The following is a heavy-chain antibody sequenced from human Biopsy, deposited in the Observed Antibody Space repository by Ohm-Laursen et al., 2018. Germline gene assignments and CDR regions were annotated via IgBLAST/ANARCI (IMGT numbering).Heavy chain of an antibody. J-gene: IGHJ4*02. CDR1: GFSFSTYG. CDR3: AKTFHGSSFLYDY. Sequence: SLRLSCTASGFSFSTYGIYWVRQAPGKGLEWVAAIWYDGTNKYYAESVKGRLTISRDNSKNTLYLQMSSLTAEDTAVYYCAKTFHGSSFLYDYWGQGTLVTVSS. V-gene: IGHV3-33*06. CDR2: IWYDGTNK. D-gene: IGHD2-15*01.